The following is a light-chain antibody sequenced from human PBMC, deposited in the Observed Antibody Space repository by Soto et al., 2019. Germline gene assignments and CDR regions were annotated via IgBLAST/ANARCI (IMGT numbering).Light chain of an antibody. CDR3: QQRSLWLLT. CDR2: ETS. J-gene: IGKJ4*01. Sequence: EIVLTHSPATLSLSPGESATLSCRASQSVRSYLAWYQKKHGQAPRLLIYETSNRATGVPARFSGSGSGTGLTLTVISLEAEDFAVDYCQQRSLWLLTVGGPTTVKIK. CDR1: QSVRSY. V-gene: IGKV3-11*01.